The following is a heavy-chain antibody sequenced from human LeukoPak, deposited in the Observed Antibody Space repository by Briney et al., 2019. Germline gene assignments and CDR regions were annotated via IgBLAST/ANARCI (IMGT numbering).Heavy chain of an antibody. J-gene: IGHJ4*02. CDR2: ISSSSSYI. CDR3: ARLMVRGDPY. V-gene: IGHV3-21*01. Sequence: PGGSLRLSCAASGFTFSSYGMSWVRQAPGKGLEWVSSISSSSSYIYYADSVKGRFTISRDNAKNSLYLQMNSLRAEDTAVYYCARLMVRGDPYWGQGTLVTVSS. D-gene: IGHD3-10*01. CDR1: GFTFSSYG.